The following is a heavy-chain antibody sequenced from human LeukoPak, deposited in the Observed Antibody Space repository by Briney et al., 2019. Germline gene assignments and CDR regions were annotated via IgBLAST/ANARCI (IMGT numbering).Heavy chain of an antibody. CDR2: IYSGGNT. CDR3: AKHDSDRSGYYHFDN. J-gene: IGHJ4*02. V-gene: IGHV3-53*01. Sequence: NPGGSLRLSCAASGLTVTTNYMSWVRQAPGKGLEWVSFIYSGGNTYYADSVKGRFTISRDNSKNTLYLQMNSLRAEDTAVYYCAKHDSDRSGYYHFDNWGQGTLVTVSS. CDR1: GLTVTTNY. D-gene: IGHD3-22*01.